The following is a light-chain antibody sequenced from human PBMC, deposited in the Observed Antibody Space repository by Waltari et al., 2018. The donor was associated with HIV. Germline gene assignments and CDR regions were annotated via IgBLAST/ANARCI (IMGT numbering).Light chain of an antibody. J-gene: IGLJ3*02. CDR3: ATWDDSLSAWL. V-gene: IGLV1-47*01. Sequence: QSVLTQPPSASGTPGQRVTISCSGSSSNIGSNNVYWYQQLPRTPPRLLIQRNDQRPSGVSDRFSGSKSVTSASLAISGLRYDDEAEYFCATWDDSLSAWLFGGGDQGDRP. CDR2: RND. CDR1: SSNIGSNN.